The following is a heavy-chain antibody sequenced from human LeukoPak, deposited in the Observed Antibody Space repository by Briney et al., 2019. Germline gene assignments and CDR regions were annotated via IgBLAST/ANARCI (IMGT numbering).Heavy chain of an antibody. D-gene: IGHD3-10*01. J-gene: IGHJ3*02. Sequence: GGSLRLSCAASGFTFSPYGMHWARQAPGKGLEWVAIIWYDGSNKYYADSVKGRFTISRDNSENTLYLQMNSLRAEDTAVYYCARDSWLGEFSGPFDIWGQGTMVTVSS. CDR2: IWYDGSNK. CDR1: GFTFSPYG. CDR3: ARDSWLGEFSGPFDI. V-gene: IGHV3-33*01.